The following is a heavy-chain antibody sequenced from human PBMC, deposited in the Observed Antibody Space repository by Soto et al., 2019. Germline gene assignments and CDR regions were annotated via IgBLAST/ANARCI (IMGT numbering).Heavy chain of an antibody. CDR1: GGSISSSNW. J-gene: IGHJ4*02. CDR3: ARDHGYCSGGSCYVFDS. D-gene: IGHD2-15*01. V-gene: IGHV4-4*02. Sequence: QVQLQESGPGLVKPSGTLSLTCAVSGGSISSSNWWSWVRQPPGKGLEWIGEIYYSGTTKYNPSLKSRVTISVDKSKNQFSLKLYSVTAADTAVYYCARDHGYCSGGSCYVFDSWGQGTLVTVSS. CDR2: IYYSGTT.